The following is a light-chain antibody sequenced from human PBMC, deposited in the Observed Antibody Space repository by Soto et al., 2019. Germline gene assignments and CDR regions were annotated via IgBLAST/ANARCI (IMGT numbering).Light chain of an antibody. Sequence: DIQMTQSPSTLSASVGDRVTITCRASQRISSWLAWYQQKPGKAPKLLIYKASSLESGVPPRFSGSGSGTEFTLTISSLQPDDFATYYCQQYNSYPWTFGQGTKVEIK. CDR1: QRISSW. J-gene: IGKJ1*01. CDR2: KAS. CDR3: QQYNSYPWT. V-gene: IGKV1-5*03.